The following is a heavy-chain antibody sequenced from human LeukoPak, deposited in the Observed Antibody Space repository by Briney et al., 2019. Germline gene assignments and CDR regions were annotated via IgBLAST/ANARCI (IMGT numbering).Heavy chain of an antibody. J-gene: IGHJ3*02. V-gene: IGHV3-23*01. Sequence: GGSLRLSCAASGFTFSSYAMSWVRQAPGKGLGWVSAISGSGGSTYYADSVKGRFTISRDNSKNTLYLQMNSLRAEDTAVYYCAKDVGTTGTRPDAFDIWGQGTMVTVSS. D-gene: IGHD1-1*01. CDR1: GFTFSSYA. CDR3: AKDVGTTGTRPDAFDI. CDR2: ISGSGGST.